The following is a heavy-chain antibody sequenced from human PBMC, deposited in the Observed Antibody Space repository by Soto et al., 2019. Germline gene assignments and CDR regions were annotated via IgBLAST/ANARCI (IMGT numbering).Heavy chain of an antibody. D-gene: IGHD6-19*01. Sequence: QLQESGPGLVKPSGTLSLTCAVSGGSVTTNYWWGWVRQSPVTGLEWIGDMSHSGPTNYSPSLKSRVTLSVDTSKNQFSLELKSVTAADTAVYFCGMSSGWYKIHSWGQRTLVTVSS. CDR2: MSHSGPT. V-gene: IGHV4-4*02. CDR3: GMSSGWYKIHS. CDR1: GGSVTTNYW. J-gene: IGHJ4*02.